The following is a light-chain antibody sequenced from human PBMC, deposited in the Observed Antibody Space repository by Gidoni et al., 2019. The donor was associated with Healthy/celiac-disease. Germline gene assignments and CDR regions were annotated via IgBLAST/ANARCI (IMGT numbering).Light chain of an antibody. Sequence: IQMTQSPSPLSASVGHRVTITCRASQSISSYLHWYKQKPGKAPKLLIYAASRLQSGVPSRFSGSGGGTDFTLTISSMQPEDFVTDYWQQSYSTPRIFGGGTKVEIK. CDR2: AAS. J-gene: IGKJ4*01. CDR3: QQSYSTPRI. CDR1: QSISSY. V-gene: IGKV1-39*01.